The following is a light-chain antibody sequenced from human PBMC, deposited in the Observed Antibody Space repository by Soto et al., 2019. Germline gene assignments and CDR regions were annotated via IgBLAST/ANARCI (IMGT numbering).Light chain of an antibody. CDR2: GAS. CDR3: QQYNNWPPDYT. Sequence: EIVMTQSPATLSVSPGERATLSCRASQSVSSNLAWYQQKPGQAPRLLIYGASTRATGIPARFSGSGSGTEFTLTNSSLQSEDFAVYYCQQYNNWPPDYTFGQGTKLEIK. J-gene: IGKJ2*01. V-gene: IGKV3-15*01. CDR1: QSVSSN.